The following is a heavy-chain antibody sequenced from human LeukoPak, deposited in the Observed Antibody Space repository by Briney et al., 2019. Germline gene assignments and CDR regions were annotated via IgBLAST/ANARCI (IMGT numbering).Heavy chain of an antibody. CDR1: GFTFSSYE. D-gene: IGHD3-10*01. V-gene: IGHV3-48*03. J-gene: IGHJ4*02. Sequence: GGSLRLSCAASGFTFSSYEMNWVRQAPGKGLEWVSYISSSGSTIYYADSVKGRFTISRDNAKNSLYLQMNSLRAEDTAVYYCARQTYYYGSGGGLADYWGQGTLVTVSS. CDR3: ARQTYYYGSGGGLADY. CDR2: ISSSGSTI.